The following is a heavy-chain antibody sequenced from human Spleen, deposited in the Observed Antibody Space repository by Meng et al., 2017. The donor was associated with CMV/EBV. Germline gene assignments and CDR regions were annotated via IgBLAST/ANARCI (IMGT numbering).Heavy chain of an antibody. CDR2: ISGSGGST. V-gene: IGHV3-23*01. Sequence: GESLKISCAASGFTFSSYAMSWVRQAPGKGLEWVSAISGSGGSTYYADSVKGRFTISRDNSKNTLYLQMNSLRAEDTAVYYCAKAYYDFWSGYHDAFDIRGQGTMVTVSS. J-gene: IGHJ3*02. D-gene: IGHD3-3*01. CDR1: GFTFSSYA. CDR3: AKAYYDFWSGYHDAFDI.